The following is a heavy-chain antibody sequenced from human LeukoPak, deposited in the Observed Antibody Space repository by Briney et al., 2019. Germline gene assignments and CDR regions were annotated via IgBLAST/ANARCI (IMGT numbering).Heavy chain of an antibody. V-gene: IGHV3-48*01. D-gene: IGHD3-3*01. CDR1: GFTFSSYS. Sequence: PGGSLRLSCAASGFTFSSYSMNWVRQAPGKGLEWVLHIGSSGTTIYYADSVKGRFTISRDNAKNSLYLQMNILRAEDTAVYYCARDGNYDYWSAQSAGDGMDVWGQGTTVTVSS. CDR3: ARDGNYDYWSAQSAGDGMDV. J-gene: IGHJ6*02. CDR2: IGSSGTTI.